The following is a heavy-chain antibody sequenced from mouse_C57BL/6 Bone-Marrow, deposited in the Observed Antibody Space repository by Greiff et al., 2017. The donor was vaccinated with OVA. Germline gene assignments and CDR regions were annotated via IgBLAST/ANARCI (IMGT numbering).Heavy chain of an antibody. Sequence: DVHLVESGGGLVQPGGSLKLSCAASGFTFSDYYMYWVRQTPEKRLEWVAYISNGGGSTYYPDTVKGRFTISRDNAKNTLYLQMSRLKSEDTAMYYCARVGYYGSSYNAMDYWGQGTSVTVSS. CDR2: ISNGGGST. J-gene: IGHJ4*01. V-gene: IGHV5-12*01. CDR3: ARVGYYGSSYNAMDY. CDR1: GFTFSDYY. D-gene: IGHD1-1*01.